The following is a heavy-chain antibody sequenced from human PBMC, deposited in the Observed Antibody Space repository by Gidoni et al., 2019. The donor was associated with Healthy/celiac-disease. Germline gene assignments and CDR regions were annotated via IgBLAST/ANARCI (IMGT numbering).Heavy chain of an antibody. CDR1: GGSLSSSSYY. J-gene: IGHJ4*02. CDR2: IYYSGST. CDR3: AGGYCSGGSCYFDY. D-gene: IGHD2-15*01. V-gene: IGHV4-39*01. Sequence: QLQLQESGPGLVKPSETLSLTCTVSGGSLSSSSYYWGWIRQPPGKGLEWIGSIYYSGSTYYNPSLKSRVTRSVDTSKNQFSLKLSSVTAADTAVYYCAGGYCSGGSCYFDYWGQGTLVTVSS.